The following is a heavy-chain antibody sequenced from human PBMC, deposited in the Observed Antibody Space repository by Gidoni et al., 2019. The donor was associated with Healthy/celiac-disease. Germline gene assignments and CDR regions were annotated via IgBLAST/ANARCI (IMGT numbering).Heavy chain of an antibody. Sequence: QAQLLQSGAEVKNPGASAMVSCKASVYTFTSYATNWLRQATGQGPEWMGWMNTNSGTTGYAQNFQGRVTMTRNTSMSTTYMELSRLRSEDAAVYYCARVWGDYYDRSGYYEDYWGQGTLVTVSS. J-gene: IGHJ4*02. CDR3: ARVWGDYYDRSGYYEDY. CDR2: MNTNSGTT. CDR1: VYTFTSYA. D-gene: IGHD3-22*01. V-gene: IGHV1-8*01.